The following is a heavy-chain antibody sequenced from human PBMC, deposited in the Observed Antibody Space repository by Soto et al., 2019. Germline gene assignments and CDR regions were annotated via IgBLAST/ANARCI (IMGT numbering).Heavy chain of an antibody. CDR2: ISYDGSQT. Sequence: GGSLRLSCEPSGFTFSSHAMHWVRQAPGKGLEWVALISYDGSQTGYADSVKGRFTISRDNSKNTLYLQMNSLRPEDTSIYYCAPEVGAKTFDYWGQGALVTVSS. J-gene: IGHJ4*02. CDR3: APEVGAKTFDY. V-gene: IGHV3-30*03. D-gene: IGHD1-26*01. CDR1: GFTFSSHA.